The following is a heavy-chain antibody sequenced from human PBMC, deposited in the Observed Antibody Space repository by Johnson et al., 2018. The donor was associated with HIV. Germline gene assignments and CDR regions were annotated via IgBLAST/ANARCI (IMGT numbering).Heavy chain of an antibody. J-gene: IGHJ3*01. D-gene: IGHD2-2*01. CDR2: IWYDGSNK. CDR1: GFSFSNFG. V-gene: IGHV3-33*06. Sequence: QVQLVESGGGVVQPGRSLRLSCAASGFSFSNFGMHWVRQAPGKGLEWVALIWYDGSNKYYADSVKGRFTVSRDNSKNTLYLQMNSLRAEDTAVYFCAKDGRGYCSRTDCRDPDAFDVWGQGTMVTVSS. CDR3: AKDGRGYCSRTDCRDPDAFDV.